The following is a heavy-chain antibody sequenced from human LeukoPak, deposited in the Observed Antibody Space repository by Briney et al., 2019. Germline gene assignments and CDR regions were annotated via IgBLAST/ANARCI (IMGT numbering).Heavy chain of an antibody. CDR1: GFTFSNAW. CDR3: TPTRPAWSLYYYYGMDV. CDR2: IKSKTDGGTT. J-gene: IGHJ6*02. Sequence: GGSLRLSCAASGFTFSNAWMSWGRQAPGKGLEWVGRIKSKTDGGTTDYAAPVKGRFTISRDDSKNTLYLQMNSLKTEDTAVYYCTPTRPAWSLYYYYGMDVWGQGTTVTVSS. D-gene: IGHD2-8*02. V-gene: IGHV3-15*01.